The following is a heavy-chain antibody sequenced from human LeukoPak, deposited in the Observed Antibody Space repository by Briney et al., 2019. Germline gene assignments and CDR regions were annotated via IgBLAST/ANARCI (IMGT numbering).Heavy chain of an antibody. V-gene: IGHV4-59*08. CDR3: ARAKLTNWGYYYYYGMDV. Sequence: SETLSLTCTVSGGSISSYYWSWIRQPPGKGLEWIGYIYYSGSTNYNPSLKGRVTISVDTSKNQFSLKLSSVTAADTAVYYCARAKLTNWGYYYYYGMDVWGQGTTVTVSS. CDR2: IYYSGST. CDR1: GGSISSYY. J-gene: IGHJ6*02. D-gene: IGHD7-27*01.